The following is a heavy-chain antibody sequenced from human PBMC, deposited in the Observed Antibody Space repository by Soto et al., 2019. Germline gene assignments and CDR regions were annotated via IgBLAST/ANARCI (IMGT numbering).Heavy chain of an antibody. CDR1: GFTFSSYS. J-gene: IGHJ5*02. V-gene: IGHV3-48*02. CDR2: ISSSSSTI. CDR3: AGERGPLNWFDP. Sequence: EVQLVESGGGLVQPGGSLRLSCAASGFTFSSYSMNWVRQAPGKGLEWVSYISSSSSTIYYADSVKGRFTISRDNAKNSRDLQMNSLRDEDTAVYYCAGERGPLNWFDPWGQGTLVTVSS.